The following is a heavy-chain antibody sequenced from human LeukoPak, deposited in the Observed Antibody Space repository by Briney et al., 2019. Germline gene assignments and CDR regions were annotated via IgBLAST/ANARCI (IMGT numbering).Heavy chain of an antibody. J-gene: IGHJ4*02. D-gene: IGHD3-22*01. CDR1: GYTFTSYA. CDR2: INAGNGNT. V-gene: IGHV1-3*01. CDR3: ARGGIRVTMTYYDY. Sequence: ASVTVSCTASGYTFTSYAMHWVRQAPGQRLEWMGWINAGNGNTKYSQKFQGRVTITRDTSASTAYMELSSLRSEDTAVYYCARGGIRVTMTYYDYWGQGTLVTVSS.